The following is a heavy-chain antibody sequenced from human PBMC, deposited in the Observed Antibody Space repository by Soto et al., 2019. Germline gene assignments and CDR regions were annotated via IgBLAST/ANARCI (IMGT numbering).Heavy chain of an antibody. D-gene: IGHD1-26*01. CDR2: ISYDGSNA. J-gene: IGHJ5*02. Sequence: QVQLVESGGGVVQPGTSLRLSCAASGFIFNNYAMFWIRQAPGKGLEWVALISYDGSNAFYSDAVKGRFTVSRDKSKKTVFLQMNSLRTEDTAVYFCARDGPILGSARDNWPDPWGQGTRVTVSA. V-gene: IGHV3-30-3*01. CDR1: GFIFNNYA. CDR3: ARDGPILGSARDNWPDP.